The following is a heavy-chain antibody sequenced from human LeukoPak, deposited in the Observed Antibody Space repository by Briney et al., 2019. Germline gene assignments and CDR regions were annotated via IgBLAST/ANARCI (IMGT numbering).Heavy chain of an antibody. V-gene: IGHV1-69*13. CDR2: IIPIFGTA. D-gene: IGHD6-19*01. Sequence: SVKVSCKASGGTFSSYAISWVRQAPGQGLEWMGGIIPIFGTANYAQKFQGRVTITADESTSTAYMELSSLRSEDTAVYYCARGRAVAGQGYFDYWGQGTLVTVSS. CDR3: ARGRAVAGQGYFDY. J-gene: IGHJ4*02. CDR1: GGTFSSYA.